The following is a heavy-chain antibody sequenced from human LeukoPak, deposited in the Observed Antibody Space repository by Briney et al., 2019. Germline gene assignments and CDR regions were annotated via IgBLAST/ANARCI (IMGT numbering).Heavy chain of an antibody. CDR3: ARALNSGTTWFDP. V-gene: IGHV3-21*01. Sequence: PGGSLRLSCAASGFTFSSYGMHWVRQAPGKGLEWVSSTSSSSSYIYYADSVKGRFTISRDNAKNSLYLQMNSLRAEDTAVYYCARALNSGTTWFDPWGQGTLVTVSS. D-gene: IGHD4-11*01. J-gene: IGHJ5*02. CDR1: GFTFSSYG. CDR2: TSSSSSYI.